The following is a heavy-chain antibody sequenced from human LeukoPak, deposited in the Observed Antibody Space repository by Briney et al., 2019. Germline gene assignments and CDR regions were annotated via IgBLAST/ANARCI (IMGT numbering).Heavy chain of an antibody. V-gene: IGHV3-21*01. D-gene: IGHD1-26*01. CDR3: ARAGNTGSYSYYFDS. J-gene: IGHJ4*02. Sequence: GGSLRLSCAASGFTFNIYRMNWVRQAPGKGLEWVSSITSSSSYIYYADSVQGRFTISRDNAKNSLYLQMNSLRVEDTAVYYCARAGNTGSYSYYFDSWGQGTLVTVSS. CDR2: ITSSSSYI. CDR1: GFTFNIYR.